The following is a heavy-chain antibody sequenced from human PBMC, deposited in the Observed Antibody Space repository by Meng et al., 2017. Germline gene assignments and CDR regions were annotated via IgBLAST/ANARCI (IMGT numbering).Heavy chain of an antibody. J-gene: IGHJ4*02. D-gene: IGHD3-3*01. CDR3: ARDLDFWSGYPSDFDY. Sequence: ASMKVSCKASGYTFTSYGISWARQAPGQGLEWMGWISAYNGNTNYAQKLQGRVTMTTDTSTSTAYMELRSLRSDDTAVYYCARDLDFWSGYPSDFDYWGQGTLVTVSS. CDR2: ISAYNGNT. V-gene: IGHV1-18*01. CDR1: GYTFTSYG.